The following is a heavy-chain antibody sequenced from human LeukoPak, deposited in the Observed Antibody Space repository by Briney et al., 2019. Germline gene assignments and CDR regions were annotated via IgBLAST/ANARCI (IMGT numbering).Heavy chain of an antibody. Sequence: SGGSLRLSCAASGFTFSSYWMHWVRHAPGKRLVWVSRINEDESTTNYAGSVKGRFTISRDNAKNTLYLQMNDLRAEDTAVYSCARGNGVPHYYYYGMDVWGQGTTVTVSS. CDR3: ARGNGVPHYYYYGMDV. J-gene: IGHJ6*02. V-gene: IGHV3-74*01. CDR2: INEDESTT. D-gene: IGHD4-23*01. CDR1: GFTFSSYW.